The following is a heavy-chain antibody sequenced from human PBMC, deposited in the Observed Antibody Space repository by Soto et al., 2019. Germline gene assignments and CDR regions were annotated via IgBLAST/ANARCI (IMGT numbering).Heavy chain of an antibody. Sequence: QVQLQQWGAGLLKPSETLSLTCAVYGGSFSGYYWSWIRQPPGKGLEWIGEINHSGSTNYNPSLKSRVTISVDTSKNQFSLKLSSVTAADTAVYYCARGGPHPLNIVATIPKASKYNWFDPWGQGTLVIVSS. V-gene: IGHV4-34*01. CDR3: ARGGPHPLNIVATIPKASKYNWFDP. CDR2: INHSGST. CDR1: GGSFSGYY. D-gene: IGHD5-12*01. J-gene: IGHJ5*02.